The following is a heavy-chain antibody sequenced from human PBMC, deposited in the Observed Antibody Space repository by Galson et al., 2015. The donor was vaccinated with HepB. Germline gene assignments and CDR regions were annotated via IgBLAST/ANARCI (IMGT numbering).Heavy chain of an antibody. Sequence: SVKVSCKASGGTFSSYAISWVRQAPGQGLEWMGGIIPIFGTANYAQKFQGRVTITADESTSTAYMELSSLRSEDTAVYYCAREGQLRLGDLAWDYWGQGTLVTVSS. CDR1: GGTFSSYA. CDR2: IIPIFGTA. D-gene: IGHD3-16*01. J-gene: IGHJ4*02. V-gene: IGHV1-69*13. CDR3: AREGQLRLGDLAWDY.